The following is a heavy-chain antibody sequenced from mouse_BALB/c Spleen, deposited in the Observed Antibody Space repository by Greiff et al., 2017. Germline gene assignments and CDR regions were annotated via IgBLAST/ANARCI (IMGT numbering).Heavy chain of an antibody. Sequence: EVKVVESGGGLVKPGGSLKLSCAASGFTFSDYYMYWVRQTPEKRLEWVATISDGGSYTYYPDSVKGRFTISRDNAKNNLYLQMSSLKSEDTAMYYCATYDYEGDWFAYWGQGTLVTVSA. CDR2: ISDGGSYT. CDR1: GFTFSDYY. D-gene: IGHD2-4*01. J-gene: IGHJ3*01. V-gene: IGHV5-4*02. CDR3: ATYDYEGDWFAY.